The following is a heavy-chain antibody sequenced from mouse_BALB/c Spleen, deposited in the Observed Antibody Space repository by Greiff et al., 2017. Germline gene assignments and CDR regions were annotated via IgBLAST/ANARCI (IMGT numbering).Heavy chain of an antibody. J-gene: IGHJ3*01. CDR2: IDPSDSET. CDR3: AGGYGSSLLAY. V-gene: IGHV1S126*01. D-gene: IGHD1-1*01. Sequence: QVQLQQSGPQLVRPGASVKISCKASGYSFTSYWMHWVKQRPGQGLEWIGMIDPSDSETRLNQKFKDKATLTVDKSSSTAYMQLSSPTSEDSAVYYCAGGYGSSLLAYWGQGTLVTVSA. CDR1: GYSFTSYW.